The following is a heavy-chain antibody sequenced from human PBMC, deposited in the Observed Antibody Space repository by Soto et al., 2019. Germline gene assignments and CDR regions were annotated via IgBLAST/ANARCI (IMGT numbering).Heavy chain of an antibody. Sequence: EVQLVESGGGLVKPGGSLRLSCAASGFTFTAYSMNWVGQAPGKGLEWVSTITSGRTYIYYADSVKGRVTISRDNAKKLLYLQLTTLRAEDTAVYYCARGEYSSAFDYWGQGALVTVSS. V-gene: IGHV3-21*01. CDR3: ARGEYSSAFDY. CDR1: GFTFTAYS. J-gene: IGHJ4*02. D-gene: IGHD6-19*01. CDR2: ITSGRTYI.